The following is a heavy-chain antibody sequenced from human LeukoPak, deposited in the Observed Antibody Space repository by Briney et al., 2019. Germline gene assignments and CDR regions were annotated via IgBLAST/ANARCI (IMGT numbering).Heavy chain of an antibody. CDR1: GGSISSSSYY. CDR2: INHSGST. Sequence: SETLSLTCTVSGGSISSSSYYWGWIRQPPGKGLEWIGEINHSGSTNYIPSLKSRVTISVDTSKNQFSLKLSSVTAADTAVYYCASRLYCSSTSCPPFDYWGQGTLVTVSS. J-gene: IGHJ4*02. CDR3: ASRLYCSSTSCPPFDY. D-gene: IGHD2-2*01. V-gene: IGHV4-39*07.